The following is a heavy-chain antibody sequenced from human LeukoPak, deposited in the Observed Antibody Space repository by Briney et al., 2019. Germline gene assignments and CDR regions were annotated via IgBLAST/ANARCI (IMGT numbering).Heavy chain of an antibody. Sequence: PGGSLRLSCAASGFTFSSYWMSWVRQAPGKGLEWVANIKQDGSEKYYVDSVKGRFTISRDNAKNSLYLQMNSLRAEDTAVYYCARAALFDDILTGSDYWGQGTLVTVSS. CDR1: GFTFSSYW. D-gene: IGHD3-9*01. CDR3: ARAALFDDILTGSDY. J-gene: IGHJ4*02. V-gene: IGHV3-7*01. CDR2: IKQDGSEK.